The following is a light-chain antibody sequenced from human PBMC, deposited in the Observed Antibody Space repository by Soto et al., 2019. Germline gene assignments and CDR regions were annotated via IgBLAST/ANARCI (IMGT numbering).Light chain of an antibody. Sequence: NFMLTQPHSVSESPGKTVTISCTRSSGSIASNYVQWYQQRPGSAPTTVIYEDNQRPSGVPDRFSGSIDSSSNSASLTIFGLETEDEADYYCQSYDSTSLGVFGGGTKLTVL. V-gene: IGLV6-57*04. J-gene: IGLJ3*02. CDR1: SGSIASNY. CDR2: EDN. CDR3: QSYDSTSLGV.